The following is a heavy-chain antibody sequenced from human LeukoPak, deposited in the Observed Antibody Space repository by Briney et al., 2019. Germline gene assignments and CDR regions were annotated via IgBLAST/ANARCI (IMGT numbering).Heavy chain of an antibody. CDR2: ISGSGGGT. CDR1: GITLSNYG. V-gene: IGHV3-23*01. Sequence: GGSLRLSCAVPGITLSNYGMSWVRQAPGKGLEWVAGISGSGGGTNYADSVKGRFTISRDNSKNTLYLQMNSLRAEDTAVYFCAKRGVVIRVILVGFHKEAYYFDSWGQGALVTVSS. J-gene: IGHJ4*02. CDR3: AKRGVVIRVILVGFHKEAYYFDS. D-gene: IGHD3-22*01.